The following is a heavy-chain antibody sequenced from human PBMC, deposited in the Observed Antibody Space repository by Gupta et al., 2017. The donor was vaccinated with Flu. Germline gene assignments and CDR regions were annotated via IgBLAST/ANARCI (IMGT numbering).Heavy chain of an antibody. CDR1: GFTFSYSY. Sequence: QVQLVESGGGLVKPGGSLRLSCAASGFTFSYSYMSWIRQSPGKGLEWVSYSSSSSSYTNYADSVKGRFTISRENAKNSLYLQMNSLRAEDTAVYYCARVAVPGTISSWGQGTLVTVSS. CDR2: SSSSSSYT. D-gene: IGHD3-3*01. CDR3: ARVAVPGTISS. V-gene: IGHV3-11*05. J-gene: IGHJ5*02.